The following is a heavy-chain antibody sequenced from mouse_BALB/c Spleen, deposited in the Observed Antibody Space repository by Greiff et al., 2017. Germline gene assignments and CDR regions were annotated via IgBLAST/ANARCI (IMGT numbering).Heavy chain of an antibody. D-gene: IGHD2-4*01. V-gene: IGHV1S34*01. Sequence: LVKTGASVKISCKASGYSFTGYYMHWVKQSHGKSLEWIGYISCYNGATSYNQKFKGKATFTVDTSSSTAYMQFNSLTSEDSAVYYCARGDYDGVYYYAMDYWGQGTSVTVSS. CDR1: GYSFTGYY. J-gene: IGHJ4*01. CDR3: ARGDYDGVYYYAMDY. CDR2: ISCYNGAT.